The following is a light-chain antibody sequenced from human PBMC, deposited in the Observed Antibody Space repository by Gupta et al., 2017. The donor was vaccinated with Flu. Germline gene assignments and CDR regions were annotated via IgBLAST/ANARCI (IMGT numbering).Light chain of an antibody. CDR3: PSEDSRDTGV. Sequence: ELTQPPSASASPGQTARITCSGDVLSQRYTYWYQQKAGQAPVLVCYNDTERPSGLPERFAASSSGTTAVFTITGVQAEDDAYYFCPSEDSRDTGVFGGGTKLTVL. CDR1: VLSQRY. CDR2: NDT. V-gene: IGLV3-25*02. J-gene: IGLJ2*01.